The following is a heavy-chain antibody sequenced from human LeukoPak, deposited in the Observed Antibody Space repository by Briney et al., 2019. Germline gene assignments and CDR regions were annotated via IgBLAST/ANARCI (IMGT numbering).Heavy chain of an antibody. Sequence: SETLSLTCNVHVGAVHSYYWSWIPQTPGEGLKWIGYITHNGNIDYAPSLKSRVIMSIDTTKNQSSLKLTSVTAADTALYFCARGFCSDEICQVFTHWGQGILVTVSS. J-gene: IGHJ4*02. CDR1: VGAVHSYY. CDR2: ITHNGNI. CDR3: ARGFCSDEICQVFTH. V-gene: IGHV4-59*02. D-gene: IGHD3-3*01.